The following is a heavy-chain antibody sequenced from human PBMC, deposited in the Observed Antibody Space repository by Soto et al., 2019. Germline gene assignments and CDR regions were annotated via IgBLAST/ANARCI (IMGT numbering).Heavy chain of an antibody. V-gene: IGHV3-23*01. Sequence: EVQLLESGGGRVQPRGSLRLSCAASGFTFGNYVMNWVRQAPGKGLEWVSGISGSGRSPYYADSVKGRFTISRDNSNNTLYLQMNSLRAEDTALYYCAITRLYDRSDYHRDAFDIWGQGTVVTVSS. CDR1: GFTFGNYV. CDR2: ISGSGRSP. D-gene: IGHD3-22*01. CDR3: AITRLYDRSDYHRDAFDI. J-gene: IGHJ3*02.